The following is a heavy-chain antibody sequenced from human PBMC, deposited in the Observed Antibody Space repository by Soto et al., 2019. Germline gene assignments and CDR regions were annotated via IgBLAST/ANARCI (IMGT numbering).Heavy chain of an antibody. Sequence: SXTLSLTCAVYGGSFSGYYWSWIRQPPGKGLEWIGEINHSGSTNYNPSLKSRVTISVDTSKNQFSLKLSSVTAADTAVYYCARGRSLVRYYYDSSGYGYWGQGTLVTVSS. D-gene: IGHD3-22*01. CDR3: ARGRSLVRYYYDSSGYGY. J-gene: IGHJ4*02. V-gene: IGHV4-34*01. CDR2: INHSGST. CDR1: GGSFSGYY.